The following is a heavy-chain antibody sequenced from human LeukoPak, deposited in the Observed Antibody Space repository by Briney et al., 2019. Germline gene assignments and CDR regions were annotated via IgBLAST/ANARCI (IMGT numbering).Heavy chain of an antibody. CDR1: GFTFSGYA. D-gene: IGHD5-24*01. CDR3: ARKLRQYDRDGPSFDY. J-gene: IGHJ4*02. V-gene: IGHV3-23*01. CDR2: ISGDSGVT. Sequence: GGSLRLSCAASGFTFSGYAMSWVRQAPGKGLEWVSAISGDSGVTYYIDSVKGRFTISRDNSKYTLYLQVSSLRAEDTAVYYCARKLRQYDRDGPSFDYWGQGTLVTVSS.